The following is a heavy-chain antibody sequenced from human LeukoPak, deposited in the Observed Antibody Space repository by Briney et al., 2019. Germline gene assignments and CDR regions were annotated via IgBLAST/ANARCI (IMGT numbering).Heavy chain of an antibody. Sequence: ETLSLTCAVYGGSFSGYYWSWIRQPPRKELEWIGEINHSGSTNYNPSLNSQVPISVDTSKNQFSLKLSCVTDADTAVYYCESHRADSSSSKQAYYYYMDVWGKGTTVTVSS. D-gene: IGHD6-6*01. CDR3: ESHRADSSSSKQAYYYYMDV. V-gene: IGHV4-34*01. J-gene: IGHJ6*03. CDR2: INHSGST. CDR1: GGSFSGYY.